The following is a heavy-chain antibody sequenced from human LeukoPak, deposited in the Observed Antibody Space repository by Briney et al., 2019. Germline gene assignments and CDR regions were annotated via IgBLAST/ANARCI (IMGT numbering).Heavy chain of an antibody. V-gene: IGHV3-23*01. CDR1: GFTFSTYA. D-gene: IGHD2-21*02. Sequence: GSLRLSCAASGFTFSTYAMSWVRQAPGKGLEWVSAISGSGGTTYYADSAKGRFTISRDNSKNTLYLQINSLRAEDTAVYYCAKALRYCGGDCYSGYYYAMDVWGQGTTVTVSS. CDR2: ISGSGGTT. CDR3: AKALRYCGGDCYSGYYYAMDV. J-gene: IGHJ6*02.